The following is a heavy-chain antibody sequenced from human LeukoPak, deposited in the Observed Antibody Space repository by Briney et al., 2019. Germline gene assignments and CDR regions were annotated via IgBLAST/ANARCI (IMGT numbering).Heavy chain of an antibody. CDR1: GGSISSYY. CDR3: ARSVPTYYYDSSGTRPDAFDI. J-gene: IGHJ3*02. CDR2: IYYSGST. V-gene: IGHV4-59*08. Sequence: SETLSLTCTVSGGSISSYYWSWIRQPPGKGLEWIGFIYYSGSTNYNPSLKSRVTISVDTSKNQFSLKLSSVTAADTAVCYCARSVPTYYYDSSGTRPDAFDIWGQGTMVTVSS. D-gene: IGHD3-22*01.